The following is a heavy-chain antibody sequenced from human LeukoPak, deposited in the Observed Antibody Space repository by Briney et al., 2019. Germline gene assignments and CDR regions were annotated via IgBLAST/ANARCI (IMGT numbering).Heavy chain of an antibody. CDR2: ISGNGGTT. CDR3: ARVTSGITGGTYYYYYMDV. CDR1: GFTFSNYA. V-gene: IGHV3-23*01. J-gene: IGHJ6*03. Sequence: GGSLRLSCAASGFTFSNYAMSWVRQAPGKGLEWVSVISGNGGTTHFADSVKGRFTISRDNAKNSLYLQMNSLRAEDTAVYYCARVTSGITGGTYYYYYMDVWGKGTTVTVSS. D-gene: IGHD6-13*01.